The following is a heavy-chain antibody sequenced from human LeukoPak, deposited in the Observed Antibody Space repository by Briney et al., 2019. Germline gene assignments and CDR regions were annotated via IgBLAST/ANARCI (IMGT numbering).Heavy chain of an antibody. D-gene: IGHD3-10*01. CDR2: IYYSGST. V-gene: IGHV4-59*01. Sequence: SETLSLTCTVSGGSISSYYWSWIRQPPGKGLEWIGYIYYSGSTNYSPSLKSRVTISVDTSKNQFSLKLSSVTAADTAVYYCARGGGSSGSYGSFDYWGQGTLVTVSS. CDR3: ARGGGSSGSYGSFDY. J-gene: IGHJ4*02. CDR1: GGSISSYY.